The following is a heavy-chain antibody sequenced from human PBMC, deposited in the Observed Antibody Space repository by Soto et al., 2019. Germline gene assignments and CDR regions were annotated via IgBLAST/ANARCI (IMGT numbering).Heavy chain of an antibody. CDR2: ISSSSSYI. CDR3: ARDCSGGSCLNYYYYYGMDV. V-gene: IGHV3-21*01. CDR1: GFTFSSYS. J-gene: IGHJ6*02. D-gene: IGHD2-15*01. Sequence: PGGSLRLSCAASGFTFSSYSMNWVRQAPGKGLEWVSSISSSSSYIYYADSVKGRFTISRDSAKNSLYLQMNSLRAEGTAVYYCARDCSGGSCLNYYYYYGMDVWGQGTTVTVSS.